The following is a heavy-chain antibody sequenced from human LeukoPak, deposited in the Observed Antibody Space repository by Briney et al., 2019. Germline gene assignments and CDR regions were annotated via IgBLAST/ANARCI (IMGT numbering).Heavy chain of an antibody. CDR3: AREAIFGVGIDY. V-gene: IGHV4-59*12. Sequence: SETLSLTCTVSGGSISSYYWSWIRQPPGKGLEWTGYIYYSGSTNYNPSLKSRVTMSVGTSKNQFSLKLSSVTAADTAVYYCAREAIFGVGIDYWGQGTLVTVSS. J-gene: IGHJ4*02. CDR2: IYYSGST. D-gene: IGHD3-3*01. CDR1: GGSISSYY.